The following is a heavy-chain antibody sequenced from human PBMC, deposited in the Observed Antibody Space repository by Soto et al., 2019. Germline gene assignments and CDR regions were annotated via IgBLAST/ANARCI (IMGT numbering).Heavy chain of an antibody. CDR3: ATAWIHDFPNY. D-gene: IGHD5-12*01. J-gene: IGHJ4*02. Sequence: ASVNVSCQVAGYTITDLSMHWVRQAPGKGLEWMGGFDPEDGETIYAQRFQGRVTMTEDTSTDTAYMELSSLRSEDTAVYYCATAWIHDFPNYWGQGTLVTVSS. V-gene: IGHV1-24*01. CDR2: FDPEDGET. CDR1: GYTITDLS.